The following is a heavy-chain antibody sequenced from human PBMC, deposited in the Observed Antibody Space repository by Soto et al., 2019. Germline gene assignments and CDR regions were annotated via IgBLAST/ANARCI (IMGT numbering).Heavy chain of an antibody. CDR3: ARDGDSYYDYIWGSYPPGVRFDP. CDR1: GYPFTSYG. V-gene: IGHV1-18*01. J-gene: IGHJ5*02. D-gene: IGHD3-16*02. CDR2: ISAYNGNT. Sequence: QVQLVQSGAAVKKPGASVKVSCKASGYPFTSYGITWVRQAPGQGLEWMGWISAYNGNTNHAQKLQGRVTMTTDTSTSTAYMELRSLRSDDTAVYYCARDGDSYYDYIWGSYPPGVRFDPWGQGTLVTVSS.